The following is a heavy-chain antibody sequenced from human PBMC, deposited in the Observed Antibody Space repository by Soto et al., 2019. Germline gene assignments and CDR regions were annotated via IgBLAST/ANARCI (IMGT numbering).Heavy chain of an antibody. J-gene: IGHJ4*02. CDR1: GFTFSSYG. D-gene: IGHD1-26*01. Sequence: QVQLVESGGGVVQPGRSLRLSCAASGFTFSSYGMHWVRQAPGKGLEWVAVISYDGSNKYYADSVKGRFTISIDNSNNTLYLQLNSLRAEDTAVYYCAKACRGRYYPAVSDYFDYCGEGTLVTVSS. CDR3: AKACRGRYYPAVSDYFDY. CDR2: ISYDGSNK. V-gene: IGHV3-30*18.